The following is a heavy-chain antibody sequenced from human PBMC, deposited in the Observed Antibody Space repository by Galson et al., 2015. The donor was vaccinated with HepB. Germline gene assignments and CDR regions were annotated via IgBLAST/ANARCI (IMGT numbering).Heavy chain of an antibody. J-gene: IGHJ4*02. CDR3: APIGGRVPETGFDY. V-gene: IGHV3-21*04. D-gene: IGHD6-19*01. Sequence: SLRLSCAASGFTFSSYSMNWVRQAPGKGLEWVSSISSSSSYIYYADSVKGRFTISRDNAKNSLYLQMNSLRAEDTAVYYCAPIGGRVPETGFDYWGQGTLVTVSS. CDR1: GFTFSSYS. CDR2: ISSSSSYI.